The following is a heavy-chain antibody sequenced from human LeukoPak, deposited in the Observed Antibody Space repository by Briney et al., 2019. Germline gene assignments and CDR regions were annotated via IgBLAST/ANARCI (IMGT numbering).Heavy chain of an antibody. J-gene: IGHJ5*02. CDR3: AKFSYGDYVA. CDR2: IRHDETEK. CDR1: GFVFSKNG. Sequence: GGSLRLSCAASGFVFSKNGMHWVRQAPGKGLEWVAFIRHDETEKYYADSVKGRFTISRDNSRNTLSLQMTSLRFDDTALYYCAKFSYGDYVAWGPGTLVTVSS. V-gene: IGHV3-30*02. D-gene: IGHD4-17*01.